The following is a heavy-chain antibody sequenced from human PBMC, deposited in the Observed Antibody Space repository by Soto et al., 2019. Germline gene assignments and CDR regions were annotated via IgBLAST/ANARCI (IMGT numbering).Heavy chain of an antibody. Sequence: GGSLRLSCAVSGFTFSTYAMHWVRQAPGKGLEWVAVISYDGSNTYYADSVKGRFTISRDNMLYLQMNSLRAEDTAEYYCARDQGRSITCQLDYWGQGTLVTVSS. CDR3: ARDQGRSITCQLDY. V-gene: IGHV3-30-3*01. CDR1: GFTFSTYA. J-gene: IGHJ4*02. D-gene: IGHD2-2*01. CDR2: ISYDGSNT.